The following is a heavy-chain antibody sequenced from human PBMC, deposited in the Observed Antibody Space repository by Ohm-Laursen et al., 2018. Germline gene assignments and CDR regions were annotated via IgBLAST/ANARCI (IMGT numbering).Heavy chain of an antibody. CDR3: AKDLGKYSNN. CDR1: GFTFSSYG. V-gene: IGHV3-33*06. D-gene: IGHD6-13*01. J-gene: IGHJ4*02. CDR2: IWYDGSNK. Sequence: SLRLSCSASGFTFSSYGMHWVRQAPGKGLEWVAVIWYDGSNKYYADSVKGRFTISRDNSKNTLYLQMNSLRAEDTAVYYCAKDLGKYSNNWGQGTLVIVSS.